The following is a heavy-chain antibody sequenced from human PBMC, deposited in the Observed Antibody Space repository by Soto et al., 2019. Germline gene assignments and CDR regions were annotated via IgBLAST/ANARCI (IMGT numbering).Heavy chain of an antibody. CDR2: ISNDGSNP. CDR1: GFTFSKYA. Sequence: GGSLRLSCAASGFTFSKYAMPWVRQARGTGLEWVAVISNDGSNPYYADSVKGRFTISRDNSKNTRYLQMNSLREEDTAVYYCARTGYDRSGYFVEYYFDYWGQGTLVTVSS. D-gene: IGHD3-22*01. CDR3: ARTGYDRSGYFVEYYFDY. V-gene: IGHV3-30-3*01. J-gene: IGHJ4*02.